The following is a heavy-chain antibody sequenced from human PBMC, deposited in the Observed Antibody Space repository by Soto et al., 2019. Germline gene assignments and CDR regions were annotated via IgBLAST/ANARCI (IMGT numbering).Heavy chain of an antibody. D-gene: IGHD3-22*01. CDR2: INPSGGST. Sequence: SSVKVSCKASGYTFTSYYMHWVRQAPGQGLEWMGIINPSGGSTSYAQKFQGRVTMTRDTSTSTVYMELSSLRSEDTAVYYCARDHREYDRSGYPLGHHDVFDICGQGTMVTVSS. CDR1: GYTFTSYY. CDR3: ARDHREYDRSGYPLGHHDVFDI. J-gene: IGHJ3*02. V-gene: IGHV1-46*01.